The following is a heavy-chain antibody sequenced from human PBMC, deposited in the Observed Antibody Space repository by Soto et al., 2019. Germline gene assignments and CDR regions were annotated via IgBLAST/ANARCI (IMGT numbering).Heavy chain of an antibody. D-gene: IGHD5-12*01. CDR3: AREVATSYYNWFDP. CDR1: GGSISSYY. V-gene: IGHV4-59*01. Sequence: LSETLSLTCTVSGGSISSYYWSWIRQPPGKGLEWIGYIYYSGSTNYNPSLKSRVTISVDTSKNQFSLKLSSVTAADTAVYYCAREVATSYYNWFDPWGQGTLVTVSS. J-gene: IGHJ5*02. CDR2: IYYSGST.